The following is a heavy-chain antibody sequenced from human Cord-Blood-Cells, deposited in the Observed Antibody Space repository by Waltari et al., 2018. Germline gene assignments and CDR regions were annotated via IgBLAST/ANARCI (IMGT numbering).Heavy chain of an antibody. V-gene: IGHV4-34*01. J-gene: IGHJ1*01. CDR1: GGSFSGYY. Sequence: HVQLQQWGAGLLKPSETLSLTCAVYGGSFSGYYWSWIRQPPGKGLEWIGESNHSGSTNYNPSLKSRVTISVDTAKNQFSLKLSSVTAADTAVYYCATAFPGIAAAGTEYFQHWGQGTLVTVSS. D-gene: IGHD6-13*01. CDR3: ATAFPGIAAAGTEYFQH. CDR2: SNHSGST.